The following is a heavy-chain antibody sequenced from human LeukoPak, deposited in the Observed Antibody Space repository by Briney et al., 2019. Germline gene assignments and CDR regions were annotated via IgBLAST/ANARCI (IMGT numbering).Heavy chain of an antibody. CDR3: AREKEGYQPLTRYYYYYMDV. J-gene: IGHJ6*03. CDR1: GDSISSGSYY. D-gene: IGHD6-13*01. CDR2: IYSSGRT. V-gene: IGHV4-61*02. Sequence: PSETLPLTCTVSGDSISSGSYYWSWIRQPAGEGLEWIGRIYSSGRTYYNPSLKSRVTISVDTSKNQFSLKLSSVTAADTAVYYCAREKEGYQPLTRYYYYYMDVWGKGTTVTISS.